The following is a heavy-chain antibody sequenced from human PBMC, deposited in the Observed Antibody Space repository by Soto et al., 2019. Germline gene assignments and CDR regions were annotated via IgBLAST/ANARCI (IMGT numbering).Heavy chain of an antibody. V-gene: IGHV3-30-3*01. CDR1: GFTFSSYA. CDR2: ISYDGSNK. D-gene: IGHD1-7*01. J-gene: IGHJ5*02. CDR3: ARDPSYNWNYQGWFDP. Sequence: QVQLVESGGGVVQPGRSLRLSCAASGFTFSSYAMHWVRQAPGKGLEWVAVISYDGSNKYYADSVKGRFTISRDNSKNTLYLQMNSLRAEDTAVYYCARDPSYNWNYQGWFDPWGQGTLVTVSS.